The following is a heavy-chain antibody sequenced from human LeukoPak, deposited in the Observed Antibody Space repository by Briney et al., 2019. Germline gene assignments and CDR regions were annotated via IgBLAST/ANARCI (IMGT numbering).Heavy chain of an antibody. J-gene: IGHJ6*02. CDR1: GGSVSSGSYY. D-gene: IGHD2-2*01. CDR3: ASLGGRRSVRKHLGYCSSTSCYAGERQESEGMDV. CDR2: INHSGST. V-gene: IGHV4-39*07. Sequence: ASETLSLTCTVSGGSVSSGSYYWSWIRQPPGKGLEWIGEINHSGSTNYNPSLKSRVTISVDTSKNQFSLKLSSVTAADTAVYYCASLGGRRSVRKHLGYCSSTSCYAGERQESEGMDVWGQGTTVTVSS.